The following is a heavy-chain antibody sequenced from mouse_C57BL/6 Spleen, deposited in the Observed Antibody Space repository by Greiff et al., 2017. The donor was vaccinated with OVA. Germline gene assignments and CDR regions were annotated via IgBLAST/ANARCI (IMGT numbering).Heavy chain of an antibody. D-gene: IGHD1-1*01. CDR3: ARHDYYGSSLDY. CDR1: GYTFTEYT. J-gene: IGHJ2*01. Sequence: VHLVESGAELVKPGASVKLSCKASGYTFTEYTIHWVKQRSGQGLEWIGWFYPGSGSIKYNEKFKDKATLTADKSSSTVYMELSRLTSEDSAVYFCARHDYYGSSLDYWGQGTTLTVSS. CDR2: FYPGSGSI. V-gene: IGHV1-62-2*01.